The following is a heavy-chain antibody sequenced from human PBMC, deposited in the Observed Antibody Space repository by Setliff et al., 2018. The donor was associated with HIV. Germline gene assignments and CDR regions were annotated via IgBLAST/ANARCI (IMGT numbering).Heavy chain of an antibody. V-gene: IGHV4-39*07. J-gene: IGHJ5*02. CDR3: ARLHPIKVWFDP. Sequence: SETLSLTCTVSGDSISSTTYYWGWIRQPPGKGLEWIGSIYPSGSAFYNPSLKSPVTMSVDTSKNQFSLKLSSVTAADTAVYYCARLHPIKVWFDPWGQGTLVTVSS. CDR2: IYPSGSA. CDR1: GDSISSTTYY.